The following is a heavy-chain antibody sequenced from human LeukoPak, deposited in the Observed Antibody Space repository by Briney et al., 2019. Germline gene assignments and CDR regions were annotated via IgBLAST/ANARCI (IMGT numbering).Heavy chain of an antibody. CDR2: IYYRGST. CDR1: GGSLTSYY. Sequence: SETLSLTCTVSGGSLTSYYWSWIRQPPGKGLEWIGNIYYRGSTNYNPSLKSRVTISVDTSKNQFSLKLSSVTAADTAVYFCARPYRSGWHGSFDYWGQGSLVTVSS. D-gene: IGHD6-19*01. V-gene: IGHV4-59*01. CDR3: ARPYRSGWHGSFDY. J-gene: IGHJ4*02.